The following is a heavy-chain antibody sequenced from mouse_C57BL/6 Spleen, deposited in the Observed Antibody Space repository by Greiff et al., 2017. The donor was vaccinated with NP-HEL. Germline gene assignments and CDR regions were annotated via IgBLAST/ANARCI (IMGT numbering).Heavy chain of an antibody. V-gene: IGHV1-54*01. CDR2: INPGSGGT. D-gene: IGHD3-2*02. J-gene: IGHJ3*01. CDR1: GYAFTNYL. CDR3: AKTAQATYWFAY. Sequence: VQLQQSGAELVRPGTSVKLSCKASGYAFTNYLIEWVKQRPGQGLEWIGVINPGSGGTNYNEKFKGKATLTADKSSSTAYMQLSSLTSEDSAVYFCAKTAQATYWFAYWGQGTLVTVSA.